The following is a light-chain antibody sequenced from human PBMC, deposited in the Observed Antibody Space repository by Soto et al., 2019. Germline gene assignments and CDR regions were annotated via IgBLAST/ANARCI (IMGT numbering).Light chain of an antibody. V-gene: IGKV3-15*01. CDR1: TSVSRK. J-gene: IGKJ1*01. Sequence: ELLMTQSPSPLSVSPGARATLFCRASTSVSRKLAWYQQRPGQAPRLLIYGASTRATGVPARFSGSGSGTEFTLTISSLQYEDFAVYYCQQYNNWHSWTFGQGTKVDIK. CDR3: QQYNNWHSWT. CDR2: GAS.